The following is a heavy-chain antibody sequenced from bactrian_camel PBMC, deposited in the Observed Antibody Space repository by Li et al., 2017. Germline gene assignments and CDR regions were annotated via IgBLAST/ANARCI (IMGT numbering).Heavy chain of an antibody. CDR1: GFTFSMYA. CDR3: ASVGGNWELSY. CDR2: SGGDSTT. V-gene: IGHV3S40*01. D-gene: IGHD8*01. Sequence: VESGGDLVQPGGSLRLSCAASGFTFSMYALSWVRQAPGKGLEWVAASGGDSTTYYADSVKDRFAISRDNTKNILYLQMNDLKPEDTAVYYCASVGGNWELSYWGQGTQVTVS. J-gene: IGHJ4*01.